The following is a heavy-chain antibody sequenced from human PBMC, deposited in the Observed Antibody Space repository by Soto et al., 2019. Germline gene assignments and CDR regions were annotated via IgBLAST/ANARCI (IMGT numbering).Heavy chain of an antibody. Sequence: GXSLRLCWAASGFTFSSYGMHWFRQAPGRGLEWVAIISYDGNYKYYADSVKGRFTISRDNSKNTLYLQMNSLRAEDTAVYYCGKVSTYYYDSTFDYWGQGTLVTVSS. CDR2: ISYDGNYK. D-gene: IGHD3-22*01. CDR1: GFTFSSYG. CDR3: GKVSTYYYDSTFDY. V-gene: IGHV3-30*18. J-gene: IGHJ4*02.